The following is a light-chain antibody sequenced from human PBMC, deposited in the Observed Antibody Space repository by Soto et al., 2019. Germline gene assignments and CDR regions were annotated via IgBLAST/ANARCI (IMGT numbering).Light chain of an antibody. V-gene: IGKV3-15*01. Sequence: EIVMTQSPATLSVSPGERATLSCRASQSVSSNLAWYQQKPGQAPRLLINGASTRATGIPARSSGSGSGTEFSLTISSLQSEDFAVYYCQQYSDWPPTFGQGTKVDIK. J-gene: IGKJ1*01. CDR1: QSVSSN. CDR3: QQYSDWPPT. CDR2: GAS.